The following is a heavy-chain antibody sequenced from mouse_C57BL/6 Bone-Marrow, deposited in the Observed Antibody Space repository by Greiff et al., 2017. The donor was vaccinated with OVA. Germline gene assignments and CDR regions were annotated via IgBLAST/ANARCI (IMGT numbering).Heavy chain of an antibody. CDR3: ARIYYGSSYGYFDV. CDR1: GFSLSTFGMG. CDR2: IWWDDDK. V-gene: IGHV8-8*01. J-gene: IGHJ1*03. D-gene: IGHD1-1*01. Sequence: QVTLKESGPGILQPSQTLSLTCSFSGFSLSTFGMGVGWIRQPPGKGLEWLAHIWWDDDKYYNPALKSRLTISKDTSKNQVFLKIANVDTADTATYYCARIYYGSSYGYFDVWGTGTTVTVSS.